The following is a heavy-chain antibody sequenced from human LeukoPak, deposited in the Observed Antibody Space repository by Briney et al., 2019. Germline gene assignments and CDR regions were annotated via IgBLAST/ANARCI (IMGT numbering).Heavy chain of an antibody. J-gene: IGHJ4*02. Sequence: SLRLSCAASGFTFDDYAMHWVRQAPGKGLEWVSGISWNSGSIGYADSVKGRFTISRDNAKNSLYLQMNSLRAEDTALYYCAKVEYSSAYFDYWGQGTLVTVSS. CDR3: AKVEYSSAYFDY. CDR2: ISWNSGSI. D-gene: IGHD6-19*01. V-gene: IGHV3-9*01. CDR1: GFTFDDYA.